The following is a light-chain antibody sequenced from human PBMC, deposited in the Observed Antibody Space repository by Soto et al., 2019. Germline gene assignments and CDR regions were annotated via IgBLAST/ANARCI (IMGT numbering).Light chain of an antibody. CDR3: ASWDDSLRGPS. V-gene: IGLV1-47*01. Sequence: QSVLTQPPSASGTPGQRVTISCSGSDSNIGENYVYWYQQVSGTAPRLLIFRSEQRPSGVPDRFSGSKSGTSASLVISGLRYEDEADYYCASWDDSLRGPSFGGGTKLTVL. CDR2: RSE. CDR1: DSNIGENY. J-gene: IGLJ3*02.